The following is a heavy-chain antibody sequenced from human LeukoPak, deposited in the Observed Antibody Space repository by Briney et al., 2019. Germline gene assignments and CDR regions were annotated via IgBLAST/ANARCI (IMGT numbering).Heavy chain of an antibody. CDR3: ASFYCSGGSCYQYYSYYYMDV. V-gene: IGHV4-59*08. CDR2: IYYSGST. D-gene: IGHD2-15*01. Sequence: PSETLSLTCTVSGGSISSYYWSRIRQPPGKGLEWIGYIYYSGSTYSNPSLQSRVTISVDTSKNQFSLKLNSVTAADTAVYYCASFYCSGGSCYQYYSYYYMDVWGKGTTVTISS. CDR1: GGSISSYY. J-gene: IGHJ6*03.